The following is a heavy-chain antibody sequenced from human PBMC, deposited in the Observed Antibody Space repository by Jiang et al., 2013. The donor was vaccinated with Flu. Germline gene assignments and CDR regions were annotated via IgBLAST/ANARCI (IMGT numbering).Heavy chain of an antibody. D-gene: IGHD4-23*01. V-gene: IGHV4-31*03. CDR1: GGSISSGGYY. J-gene: IGHJ6*03. Sequence: GSGLVKPSQTLSLTCTVSGGSISSGGYYWSWIRQHPGKGLEWIGYIYYSGSTYYNPTLKSRVSISVDTFKNQFSLKLSSVTTADTAVYYCASTSGGNSDGGYYQYYYMDVWGKGTTVTVSS. CDR2: IYYSGST. CDR3: ASTSGGNSDGGYYQYYYMDV.